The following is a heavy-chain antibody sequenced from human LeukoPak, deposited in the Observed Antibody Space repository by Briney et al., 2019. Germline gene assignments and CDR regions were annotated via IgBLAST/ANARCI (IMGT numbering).Heavy chain of an antibody. D-gene: IGHD1-26*01. J-gene: IGHJ4*02. CDR1: GGSFSGYY. CDR3: ASAVGATTQTDY. Sequence: SETLSLTCAVYGGSFSGYYWSWIRQPPGKGLEWIGEINHSGSTNYNPSLKSRVTISVDTSKNQFSPKLSSVTAADTAVYYCASAVGATTQTDYWGQGTLVTVSS. V-gene: IGHV4-34*01. CDR2: INHSGST.